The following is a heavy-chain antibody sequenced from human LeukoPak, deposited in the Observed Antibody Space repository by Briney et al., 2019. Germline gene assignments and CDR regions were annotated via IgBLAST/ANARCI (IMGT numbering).Heavy chain of an antibody. D-gene: IGHD6-13*01. CDR3: ASIGGIAAAGGDY. Sequence: ASVKVSCKXSGYTFTGYYMHWVRQAPGQGLDWMGRINPNSGGTNYAQKFQGRVTMTRDTYIRPAYMELSRLRSDDTAVYYCASIGGIAAAGGDYWGQGTLVTVSS. CDR2: INPNSGGT. J-gene: IGHJ4*02. V-gene: IGHV1-2*06. CDR1: GYTFTGYY.